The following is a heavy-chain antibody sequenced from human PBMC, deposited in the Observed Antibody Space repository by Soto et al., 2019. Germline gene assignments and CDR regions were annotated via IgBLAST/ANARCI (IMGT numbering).Heavy chain of an antibody. J-gene: IGHJ4*02. CDR1: GGSISSYY. V-gene: IGHV4-59*01. CDR3: ARGLRDFWSGYVWSFDY. D-gene: IGHD3-3*01. Sequence: PSETLSLTCTVSGGSISSYYWSWIRQPPGKGLEWIGYIYYSGSTNYNPSLKSRVTISVDTSKNQFSLKLSSVTAADTAVYYCARGLRDFWSGYVWSFDYWGQGTLVTVSS. CDR2: IYYSGST.